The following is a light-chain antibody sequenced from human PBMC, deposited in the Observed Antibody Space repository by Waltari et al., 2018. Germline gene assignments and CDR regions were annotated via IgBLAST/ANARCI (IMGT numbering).Light chain of an antibody. CDR3: QQYGNWPRT. V-gene: IGKV3-15*01. CDR1: QSVVST. J-gene: IGKJ4*01. CDR2: GVS. Sequence: ELVMTQYPVSLSESPGDRATLSCRASQSVVSTLAWYQQCPGQAPRLLIYGVSTRASGIPARFSGSGSGTDFTLTISSLQSEDFGVYYCQQYGNWPRTFGGGTKVEI.